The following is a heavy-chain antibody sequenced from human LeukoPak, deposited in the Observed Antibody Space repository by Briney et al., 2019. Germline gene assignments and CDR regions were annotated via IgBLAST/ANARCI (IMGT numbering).Heavy chain of an antibody. CDR1: GGSISSYY. CDR2: IYYSGST. J-gene: IGHJ4*02. V-gene: IGHV4-59*01. CDR3: ARASTGYSSGWFLTYYFDY. D-gene: IGHD6-19*01. Sequence: SETLSPTCTVSGGSISSYYWSWIRQPPGKGLEWIGYIYYSGSTNYNPSLKSRVTISVDTSKNQFSLKLSSVTAADTAVYYCARASTGYSSGWFLTYYFDYWGQGTLVTVSS.